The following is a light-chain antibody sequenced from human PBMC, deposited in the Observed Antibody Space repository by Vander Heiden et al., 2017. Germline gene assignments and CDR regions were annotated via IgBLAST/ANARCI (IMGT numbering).Light chain of an antibody. Sequence: QSALTQPPPASGSPGQSVTISCTGTSSDVGGYNYVSWYQQHPGKAPKVMIYEVSKRPAGVPVRFSGSKSANTASLTVSGLQGEDEADYYCSSYADSNNLVFGGGTKLTVL. CDR3: SSYADSNNLV. V-gene: IGLV2-8*01. CDR2: EVS. CDR1: SSDVGGYNY. J-gene: IGLJ3*02.